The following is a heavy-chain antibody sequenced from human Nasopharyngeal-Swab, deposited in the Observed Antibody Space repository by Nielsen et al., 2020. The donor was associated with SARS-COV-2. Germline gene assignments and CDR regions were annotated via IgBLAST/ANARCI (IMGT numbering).Heavy chain of an antibody. J-gene: IGHJ4*02. D-gene: IGHD3-16*01. V-gene: IGHV3-30-3*01. CDR3: ARGTDDDYVWGSTFDY. CDR1: GFTFSSYA. CDR2: ISYDGSNK. Sequence: GESLKISCAASGFTFSSYAMHWVRQAPGKGLEWVAVISYDGSNKYYADPVKGRFTISRDNSKNTLYLQMNSLRAEDTAVYYCARGTDDDYVWGSTFDYWGQGTLVTVSS.